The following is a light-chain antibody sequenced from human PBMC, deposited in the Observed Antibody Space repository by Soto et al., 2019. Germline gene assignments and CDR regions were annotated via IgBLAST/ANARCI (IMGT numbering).Light chain of an antibody. Sequence: VMTQSPATLSVSPGERATLSCRASQSVSSNLAWYQQKPGQAPRLLIYGASTRATGIPARFSGSGSGTEFTLTISSLQSEDFAVYYCQQYNNWPKTFGQGTKVDIK. CDR1: QSVSSN. CDR3: QQYNNWPKT. J-gene: IGKJ1*01. V-gene: IGKV3-15*01. CDR2: GAS.